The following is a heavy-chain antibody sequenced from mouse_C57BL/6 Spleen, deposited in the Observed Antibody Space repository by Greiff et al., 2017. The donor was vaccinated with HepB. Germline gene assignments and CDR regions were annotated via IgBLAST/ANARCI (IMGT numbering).Heavy chain of an antibody. V-gene: IGHV1-81*01. CDR2: IYPRSGNT. CDR3: ARYNYSNYYFDY. J-gene: IGHJ2*01. D-gene: IGHD2-5*01. Sequence: QVQLQQSGAELARPGASVKLSCKASGYTFTSYGISWVKQSTGQGLEWIGEIYPRSGNTYYNEKFKGKATLTADKSSSTAYMELRSLTSEDSAVYFCARYNYSNYYFDYWGQGTTLTVSS. CDR1: GYTFTSYG.